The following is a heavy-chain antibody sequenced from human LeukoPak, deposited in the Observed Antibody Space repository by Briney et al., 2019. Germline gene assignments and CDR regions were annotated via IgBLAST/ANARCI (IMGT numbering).Heavy chain of an antibody. CDR1: GYTFTGFY. CDR2: INPNSGGT. D-gene: IGHD3-22*01. CDR3: AREGYDSSGYYYFDY. Sequence: ASLKVSCKASGYTFTGFYIHWVRQAPGQGLEWMGWINPNSGGTNYAQKFQGRVTMTRDTSISTAYMELSRLRSDDTAVYYCAREGYDSSGYYYFDYWGQGTLVTVSS. J-gene: IGHJ4*02. V-gene: IGHV1-2*02.